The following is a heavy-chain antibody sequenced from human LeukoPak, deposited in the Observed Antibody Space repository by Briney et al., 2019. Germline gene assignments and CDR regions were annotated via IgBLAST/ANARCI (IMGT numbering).Heavy chain of an antibody. Sequence: GASVKVSCKASGGTFSSYAISWVRQAPGQGLEWMGRIIPILGIANYAQKFQGRVTMTRDTSTSTAYMELRSLRSDDTAVYYCARDRSVAAGVYDFWSGYPNFDYWGQGTLVTVSS. CDR2: IIPILGIA. V-gene: IGHV1-69*04. CDR3: ARDRSVAAGVYDFWSGYPNFDY. D-gene: IGHD3-3*01. J-gene: IGHJ4*02. CDR1: GGTFSSYA.